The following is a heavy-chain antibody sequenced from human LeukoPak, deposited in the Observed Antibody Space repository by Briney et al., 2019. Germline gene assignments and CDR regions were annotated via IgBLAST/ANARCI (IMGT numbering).Heavy chain of an antibody. J-gene: IGHJ4*02. D-gene: IGHD6-13*01. CDR2: IYYSGKT. CDR1: GGSISSSTYY. CDR3: ASRISKAGFD. Sequence: SSETLSLTCTVSGGSISSSTYYWGWMRQSPGKGMEWIGSIYYSGKTYYNPSLKSRVTMSMDTSKNQFSLKLGSVTAADTAVYYCASRISKAGFDWGQGTQVTVSS. V-gene: IGHV4-39*07.